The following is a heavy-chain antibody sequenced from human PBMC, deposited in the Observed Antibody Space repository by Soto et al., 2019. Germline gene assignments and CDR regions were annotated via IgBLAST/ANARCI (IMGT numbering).Heavy chain of an antibody. CDR1: GFTFSTYS. V-gene: IGHV3-48*02. CDR3: ARGGSSSDNGMDV. Sequence: EVKLVESGGDLVQLGGSLRLSCAASGFTFSTYSMNWVRQAPGKGLEWVSYISSRSYTIYYVDSVKGRFTISRDNAKNSLYLQMNSLRDEDTAVYYCARGGSSSDNGMDVWGQGTTVTVS. CDR2: ISSRSYTI. D-gene: IGHD6-6*01. J-gene: IGHJ6*02.